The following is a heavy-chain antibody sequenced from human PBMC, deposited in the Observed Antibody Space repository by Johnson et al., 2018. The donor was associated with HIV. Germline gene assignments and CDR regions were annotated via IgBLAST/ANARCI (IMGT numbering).Heavy chain of an antibody. J-gene: IGHJ3*02. Sequence: QVQLVESGGGVVQPGRSLRLSCAASGFTFSSYGMHWVRQAPGKGLEWVAVIWYDGSNKYYADSVKGRFTISRDNSKNTLYLQMNSLRGEDTAVYYCARDWEGSGTDRVYDEGFDIWGPGTMVTVSS. D-gene: IGHD3-10*01. CDR2: IWYDGSNK. V-gene: IGHV3-33*01. CDR1: GFTFSSYG. CDR3: ARDWEGSGTDRVYDEGFDI.